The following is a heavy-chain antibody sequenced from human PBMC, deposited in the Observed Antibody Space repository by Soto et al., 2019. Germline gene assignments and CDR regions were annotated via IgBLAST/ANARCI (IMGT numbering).Heavy chain of an antibody. J-gene: IGHJ6*03. Sequence: QVQLQQWGAGLLKPSETLSLTCAVYGGSFSGYYWSWIRQPPGKGLEWMGEINHSGSTNYNPSLKSRVTISVDTSKNQFYLKLSSVTAADTDVYYCARGASMYCSSTSCYPSYYYYYMDGWGKGTTVTVSS. V-gene: IGHV4-34*01. CDR2: INHSGST. CDR1: GGSFSGYY. CDR3: ARGASMYCSSTSCYPSYYYYYMDG. D-gene: IGHD2-2*01.